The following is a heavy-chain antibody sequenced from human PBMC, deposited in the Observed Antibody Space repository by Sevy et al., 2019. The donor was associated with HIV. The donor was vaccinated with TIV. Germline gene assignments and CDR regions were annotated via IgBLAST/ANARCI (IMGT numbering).Heavy chain of an antibody. D-gene: IGHD2-2*01. Sequence: SETLSLTCAVYGGSFSGYYWSWIRQPPGKGLEWIGEINHSGSTNYNPSLKSRVTISVDTSKNQFSRKLSSVTAADTAVYYCARGSISLVVPAAKYDYWGQGTLVTVSS. V-gene: IGHV4-34*01. J-gene: IGHJ4*02. CDR3: ARGSISLVVPAAKYDY. CDR2: INHSGST. CDR1: GGSFSGYY.